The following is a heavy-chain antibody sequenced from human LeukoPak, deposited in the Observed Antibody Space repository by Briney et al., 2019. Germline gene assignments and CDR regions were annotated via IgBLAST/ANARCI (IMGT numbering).Heavy chain of an antibody. CDR3: TRGLTTVDY. V-gene: IGHV3-21*01. D-gene: IGHD4-11*01. J-gene: IGHJ4*02. Sequence: GGSLRLSCAASGFTFSSYSMNWVRQAPGKGLVWVSSISSSSSYIYYADSMKGRFSISRDNAKNSLYLQMNSLGAEDTAVYYCTRGLTTVDYWGQGTLVTVSS. CDR1: GFTFSSYS. CDR2: ISSSSSYI.